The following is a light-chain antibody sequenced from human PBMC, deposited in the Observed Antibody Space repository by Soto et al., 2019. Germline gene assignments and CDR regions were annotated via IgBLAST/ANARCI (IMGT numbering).Light chain of an antibody. J-gene: IGKJ1*01. CDR1: QSIRYY. Sequence: DMYRSRCPPNLSDTVGDRVTITCRASQSIRYYLAWYQQMPGKAPKLLIYGASSLQSGVPSRFSGSGSGTEFTLTISSLQPDDFATYFCQHHNSYSQTFGQGTKVDIK. CDR3: QHHNSYSQT. V-gene: IGKV1-5*01. CDR2: GAS.